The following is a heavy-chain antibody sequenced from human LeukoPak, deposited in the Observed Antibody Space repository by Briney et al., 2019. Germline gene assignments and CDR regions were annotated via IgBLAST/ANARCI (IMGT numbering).Heavy chain of an antibody. CDR2: INPNSGGT. J-gene: IGHJ4*02. Sequence: ASVKVSCKASGYTFTGYYMHWVRQAPGQGLEWMGWINPNSGGTNYTQKFQGRVTMTRDTSISTAYMELRSLRSDDTAVYYCARAIAGQSDYSDPYDYWGQGTLVTVSS. D-gene: IGHD4-11*01. V-gene: IGHV1-2*02. CDR3: ARAIAGQSDYSDPYDY. CDR1: GYTFTGYY.